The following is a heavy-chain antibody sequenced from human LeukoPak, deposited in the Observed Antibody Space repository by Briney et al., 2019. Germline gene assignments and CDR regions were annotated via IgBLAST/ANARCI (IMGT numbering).Heavy chain of an antibody. CDR1: GYTFTGYY. J-gene: IGHJ6*03. D-gene: IGHD2-2*01. CDR2: MNPNSGNT. V-gene: IGHV1-8*03. Sequence: ASVKVSCKASGYTFTGYYMHWVRQATGQGLEWMGWMNPNSGNTGYAQKFQGRVTITRNTSISTAYMELSSLRSEDTAVYYCARGACSSTSCYLDYYYYMDVWGKGTTVTVSS. CDR3: ARGACSSTSCYLDYYYYMDV.